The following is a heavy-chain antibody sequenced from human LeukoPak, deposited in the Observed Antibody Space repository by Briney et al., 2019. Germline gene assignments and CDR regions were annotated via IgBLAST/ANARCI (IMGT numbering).Heavy chain of an antibody. Sequence: PGGSLRLSCAASGCTFSSYSMNWVRQAPGKGLEWVSSISSSSSYIYYADSVKGRFTISRDNAKNSLYLQMNSLRAEDTAVYYCARENYYDSSGLPDFDYWGQGTLVTVSS. J-gene: IGHJ4*02. CDR3: ARENYYDSSGLPDFDY. CDR1: GCTFSSYS. D-gene: IGHD3-22*01. V-gene: IGHV3-21*01. CDR2: ISSSSSYI.